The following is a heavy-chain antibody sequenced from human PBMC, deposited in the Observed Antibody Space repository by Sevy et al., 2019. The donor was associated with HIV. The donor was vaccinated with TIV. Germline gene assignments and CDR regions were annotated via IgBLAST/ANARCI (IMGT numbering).Heavy chain of an antibody. CDR3: ARDLEFYDYGDYGPAFMPDY. D-gene: IGHD4-17*01. J-gene: IGHJ4*02. V-gene: IGHV3-33*01. CDR1: GFTFSTYG. CDR2: IWFDGSNT. Sequence: GGSLRLSCAASGFTFSTYGMHWVRQAPGKGLEWVAVIWFDGSNTYYADSVKGRFTISRDIAKNTLHLQMNNLRAEDTAVSYCARDLEFYDYGDYGPAFMPDYWGQGTLVTVSS.